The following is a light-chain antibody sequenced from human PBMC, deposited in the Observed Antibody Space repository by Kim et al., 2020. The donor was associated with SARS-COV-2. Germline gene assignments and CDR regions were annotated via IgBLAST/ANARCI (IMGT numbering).Light chain of an antibody. CDR3: QQSYDTPTT. V-gene: IGKV1-39*01. CDR2: AAS. J-gene: IGKJ1*01. CDR1: QPINTY. Sequence: AAVGDRVIITCRASQPINTYLNWYQHKPGRAPSLLIYAASHLQRGVPSRFSATGAGTVFTLTITSLQPEDLATYYCQQSYDTPTTFGQGTKVEIK.